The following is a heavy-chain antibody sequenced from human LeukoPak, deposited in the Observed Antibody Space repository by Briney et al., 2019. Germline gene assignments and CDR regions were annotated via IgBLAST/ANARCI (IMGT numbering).Heavy chain of an antibody. CDR2: ISSSSSYI. CDR1: GFTFSDHA. Sequence: GGSLRLSCAASGFTFSDHAMIWVRQAPGKGLEWVSSISSSSSYIYYADSVKGRFTISRDNAKNSLYLQMNSLRAEDTAVYYCARDVEQLGTNDYWGQGTLVTVSS. J-gene: IGHJ4*02. D-gene: IGHD6-13*01. CDR3: ARDVEQLGTNDY. V-gene: IGHV3-21*01.